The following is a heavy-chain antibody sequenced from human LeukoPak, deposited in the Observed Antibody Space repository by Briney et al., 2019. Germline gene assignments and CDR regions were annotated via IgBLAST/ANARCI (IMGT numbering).Heavy chain of an antibody. CDR1: GFLIDNYW. D-gene: IGHD6-19*01. Sequence: GGSLRLSCGASGFLIDNYWMSWVRQAPGKGLEWVSYISSSGSTIYYADSVKGRFTISRDNAKNSLYLQMNSLRAEDTAVYYCARDPFGYSSGYWGQGTLVTVSS. V-gene: IGHV3-48*03. J-gene: IGHJ4*02. CDR3: ARDPFGYSSGY. CDR2: ISSSGSTI.